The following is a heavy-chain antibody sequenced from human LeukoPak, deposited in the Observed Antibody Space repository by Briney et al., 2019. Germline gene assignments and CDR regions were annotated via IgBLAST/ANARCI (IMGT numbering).Heavy chain of an antibody. V-gene: IGHV4-34*01. CDR1: GGSFSGYY. J-gene: IGHJ4*02. CDR3: ATRRFGELTY. Sequence: PSETLSLTCAVYGGSFSGYYWSWIRQPPGKGLEWIGSIYYSGATYYNPSLKSRVSISVDTSKNQFSLRLSSATAADTAVYYCATRRFGELTYWGQGTLVTVSS. CDR2: IYYSGAT. D-gene: IGHD3-10*01.